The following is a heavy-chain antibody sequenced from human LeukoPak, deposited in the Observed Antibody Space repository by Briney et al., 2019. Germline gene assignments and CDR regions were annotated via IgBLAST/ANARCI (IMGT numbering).Heavy chain of an antibody. CDR1: GFTFDDYA. Sequence: GGSLRLSCAASGFTFDDYAMHWVRQVPGKGLEWVSGISWKSGTIGYADSVKGRFTISRDNANNSLYLQMNSLRAEDTAIYYCAKDGDDSSGYSPGYYGMDVWGQGTTVTVSS. CDR2: ISWKSGTI. D-gene: IGHD3-22*01. V-gene: IGHV3-9*01. CDR3: AKDGDDSSGYSPGYYGMDV. J-gene: IGHJ6*02.